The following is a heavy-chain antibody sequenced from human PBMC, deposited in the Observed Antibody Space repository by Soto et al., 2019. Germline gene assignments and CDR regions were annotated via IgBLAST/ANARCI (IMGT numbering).Heavy chain of an antibody. D-gene: IGHD6-6*01. CDR3: ARGTTGSLQLVGSY. V-gene: IGHV1-69*13. Sequence: PVKVYCKASGGTFSSYAISWVRQAPGQGLEWMGGIIPIFGTANYAQKFQGRVTITADESTSTAYMELSSLRSEDTAVYYCARGTTGSLQLVGSYWGQGTLVTVSS. CDR2: IIPIFGTA. CDR1: GGTFSSYA. J-gene: IGHJ4*02.